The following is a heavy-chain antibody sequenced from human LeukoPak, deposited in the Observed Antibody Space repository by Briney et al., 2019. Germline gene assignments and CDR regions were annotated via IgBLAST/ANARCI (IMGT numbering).Heavy chain of an antibody. CDR3: AVEASLGATGVAFDI. CDR1: GYTFTGYY. D-gene: IGHD1-26*01. V-gene: IGHV1-2*04. J-gene: IGHJ3*02. CDR2: INPNSGGT. Sequence: GASVKVSCKASGYTFTGYYMHWVRQAPGQGLEWMGWINPNSGGTNYAQKFQGWVTMTRDTSISTAYMELSRLRSDDTAVYYCAVEASLGATGVAFDIWGQGTMVTVSS.